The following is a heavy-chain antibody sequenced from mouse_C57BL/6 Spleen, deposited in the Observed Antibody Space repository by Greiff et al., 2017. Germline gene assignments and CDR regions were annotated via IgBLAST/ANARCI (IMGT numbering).Heavy chain of an antibody. CDR1: GYTFTSYW. CDR2: IDPSDSYT. V-gene: IGHV1-50*01. Sequence: VQLQQPGAELVKPGASVKLSCKASGYTFTSYWMQWVKQRPGQGLEWIGEIDPSDSYTNYNQKFKGKATLTVDTSSSTAYMQPSSLTSEDSAVYYCASYYDYGGAYWGQGTLVTVSA. J-gene: IGHJ3*01. CDR3: ASYYDYGGAY. D-gene: IGHD2-4*01.